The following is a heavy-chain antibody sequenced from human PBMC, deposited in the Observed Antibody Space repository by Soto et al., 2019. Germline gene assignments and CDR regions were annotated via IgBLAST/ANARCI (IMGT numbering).Heavy chain of an antibody. D-gene: IGHD3-22*01. J-gene: IGHJ4*02. CDR2: INPGNGNT. Sequence: ASVPVSCKASVYTFTSYGINWVRHAPGRGLEWMGWINPGNGNTKYSQQFQGRVIIDRDTSASTAYMELSSLRSEDTAVYYCARGGYFDSSNYLAYWGLGNLVTVSS. CDR3: ARGGYFDSSNYLAY. V-gene: IGHV1-3*01. CDR1: VYTFTSYG.